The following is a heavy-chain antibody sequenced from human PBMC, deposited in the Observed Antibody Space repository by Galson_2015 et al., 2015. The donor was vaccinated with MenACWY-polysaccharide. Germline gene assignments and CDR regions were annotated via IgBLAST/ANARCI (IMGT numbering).Heavy chain of an antibody. J-gene: IGHJ4*02. V-gene: IGHV3-30*07. D-gene: IGHD4-23*01. CDR3: ARGEGSGYGGLGH. Sequence: GRFTISRDNSKNTLYLQMNSLRAEDTAVYYCARGEGSGYGGLGHWGQGTLVTVSS.